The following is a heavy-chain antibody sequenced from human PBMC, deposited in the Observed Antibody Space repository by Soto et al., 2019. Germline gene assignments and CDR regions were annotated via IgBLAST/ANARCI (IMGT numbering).Heavy chain of an antibody. Sequence: ASVKVSCKASGGTFSSYAISWVRQAPRQGLEWMGGIIPMLGTANYAQKFQGRVTITADKSPSTAYMEVSSLRSEDTAVYYCANTSSPYGSGGSCYATWYYYGMDFWGQGTTVTVSS. CDR1: GGTFSSYA. J-gene: IGHJ6*02. CDR3: ANTSSPYGSGGSCYATWYYYGMDF. D-gene: IGHD2-15*01. CDR2: IIPMLGTA. V-gene: IGHV1-69*10.